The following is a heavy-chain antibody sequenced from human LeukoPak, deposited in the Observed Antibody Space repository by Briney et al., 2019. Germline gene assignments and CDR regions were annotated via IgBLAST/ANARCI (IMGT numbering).Heavy chain of an antibody. D-gene: IGHD3-16*01. CDR1: GGSISSYY. CDR3: ARGTWRSIWAY. Sequence: SETLSLTCTVSGGSISSYYWSWIRQPPGKGLEWIGYIYYSGSTNYNPSLKSRVTISVDTSKNQFSLKLSSVTAADTAVYYCARGTWRSIWAYWGQGTLVTVSS. CDR2: IYYSGST. V-gene: IGHV4-59*12. J-gene: IGHJ4*02.